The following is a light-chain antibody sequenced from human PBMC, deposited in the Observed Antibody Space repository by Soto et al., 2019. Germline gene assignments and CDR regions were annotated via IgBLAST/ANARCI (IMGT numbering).Light chain of an antibody. Sequence: QCVLTQPPSVSGAPGQRVTISCTGSSSNIGAGYDVHWYQQLPGAAPKLLISGNSNRASGVPERFSGSKSGTSASLAIAGLQAEDEADYYCQSFDNRLGDSRVLGGGTKLTVL. CDR2: GNS. CDR3: QSFDNRLGDSRV. CDR1: SSNIGAGYD. J-gene: IGLJ3*02. V-gene: IGLV1-40*01.